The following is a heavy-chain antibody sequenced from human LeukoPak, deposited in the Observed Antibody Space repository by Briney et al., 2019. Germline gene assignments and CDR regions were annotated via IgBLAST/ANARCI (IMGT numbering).Heavy chain of an antibody. V-gene: IGHV3-23*01. CDR3: AKSFSGDWRLNWFDP. CDR1: GFTFSSYA. J-gene: IGHJ5*02. CDR2: ISGSGGST. D-gene: IGHD2-21*02. Sequence: GGSLRLSCAASGFTFSSYAMSWVRQAPGKGLGWVSAISGSGGSTYYADSVKGRFTISRDNSKNTLYLQMNSLRAEDTAVYYCAKSFSGDWRLNWFDPWGQGTLVTVSS.